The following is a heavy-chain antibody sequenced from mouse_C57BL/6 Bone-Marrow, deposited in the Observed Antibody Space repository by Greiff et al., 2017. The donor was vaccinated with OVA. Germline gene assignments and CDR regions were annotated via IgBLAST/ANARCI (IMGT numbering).Heavy chain of an antibody. CDR2: IYPGGGYT. CDR1: GYTFTNYW. V-gene: IGHV1-63*01. CDR3: ARYGYDSAWFAY. D-gene: IGHD2-2*01. J-gene: IGHJ3*01. Sequence: VQLQQSGAELVRPGTSVKLSCKASGYTFTNYWIGWAKQRPGHGLEWIGDIYPGGGYTNYNEKFKGKATLTADKSSSTAYMQFSSLTSEDSAIYYCARYGYDSAWFAYWGQGTLVTVSA.